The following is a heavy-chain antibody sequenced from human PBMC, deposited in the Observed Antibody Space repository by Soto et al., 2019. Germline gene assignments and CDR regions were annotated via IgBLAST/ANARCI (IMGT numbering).Heavy chain of an antibody. J-gene: IGHJ5*02. CDR2: ISYTGDT. D-gene: IGHD1-26*01. V-gene: IGHV4-61*01. CDR3: ARIVVGATVDL. CDR1: GDSVSSDTHF. Sequence: SETLSLTCTVSGDSVSSDTHFWTWIRQPPGKGLEWIAYISYTGDTNYNPSLRSRVTISIDTSRNQFSLTLTSVTAADTAVYFCARIVVGATVDLWGQGSLVNVS.